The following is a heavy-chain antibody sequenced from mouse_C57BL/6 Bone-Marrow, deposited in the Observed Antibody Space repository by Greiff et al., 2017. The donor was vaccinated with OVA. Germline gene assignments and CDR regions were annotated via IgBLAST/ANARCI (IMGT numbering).Heavy chain of an antibody. CDR3: ASWDAGFAY. V-gene: IGHV2-2*01. J-gene: IGHJ3*01. CDR2: IWSGGST. D-gene: IGHD4-1*01. Sequence: VQLVESGPGLVQPSQSLSITCTASGFSLTSYGVHWVRQSPGKGLEWLGVIWSGGSTDYNAAFISRLSISKDNSKSQVFFKMNSLQADDTAIYYCASWDAGFAYWGQGTLVTVSA. CDR1: GFSLTSYG.